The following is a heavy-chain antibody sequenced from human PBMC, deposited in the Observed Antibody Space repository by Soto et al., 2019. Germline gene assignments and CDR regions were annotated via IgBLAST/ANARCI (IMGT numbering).Heavy chain of an antibody. Sequence: QVQLVQSGPEVKKPGASMKVSCKASGYTFTGYHLYWVRQAPGQGLEWMGWINPNSGGTNYAQKFQGRVTMTRDTSINTAYMELNSLRSDDTAVYYCATPRSPNSRHACDSWGQGTMVTVSS. CDR2: INPNSGGT. CDR1: GYTFTGYH. V-gene: IGHV1-2*02. J-gene: IGHJ3*01. D-gene: IGHD1-7*01. CDR3: ATPRSPNSRHACDS.